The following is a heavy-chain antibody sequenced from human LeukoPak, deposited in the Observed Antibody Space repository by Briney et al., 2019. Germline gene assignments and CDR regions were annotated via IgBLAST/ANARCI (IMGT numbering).Heavy chain of an antibody. J-gene: IGHJ4*02. Sequence: GGSLRLSCAASGFTFSSYWMSWVRPAPGKGLEWVASIKQDGGEKYYVDSVKGRFNISRDNAKNSVYLQMNSLRAEDTAVYYCARDPESGSYYGYWGQGTLVTVSS. V-gene: IGHV3-7*01. CDR1: GFTFSSYW. D-gene: IGHD1-26*01. CDR3: ARDPESGSYYGY. CDR2: IKQDGGEK.